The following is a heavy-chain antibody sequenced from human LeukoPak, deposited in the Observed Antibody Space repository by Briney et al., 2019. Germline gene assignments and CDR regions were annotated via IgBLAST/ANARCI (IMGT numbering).Heavy chain of an antibody. J-gene: IGHJ6*02. V-gene: IGHV1-3*01. Sequence: ASVKVSCKASGYTFTSYAMHWVRQTPGQRLEWMGWINAGNGNTKYSQKFQGRVTITADESTSTAYMELSSLRSEDTAVYYCARVTSRANSHYYYYGMDVWGQGTTVTVSS. D-gene: IGHD4-23*01. CDR3: ARVTSRANSHYYYYGMDV. CDR2: INAGNGNT. CDR1: GYTFTSYA.